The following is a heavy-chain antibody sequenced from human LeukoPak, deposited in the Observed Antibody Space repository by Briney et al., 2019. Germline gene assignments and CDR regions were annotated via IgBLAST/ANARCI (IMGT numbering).Heavy chain of an antibody. D-gene: IGHD2-2*01. CDR2: INPSGRNT. Sequence: ASVKVSCKASGYTFTNYYMHWGRQAPGQGLEWMGIINPSGRNTSDAQKFQGRVTMTRDTSTSTGYMELSSLRSEDTAVYYCARSGSSTSCPRDYWGQGTLVTVAS. CDR1: GYTFTNYY. J-gene: IGHJ4*02. V-gene: IGHV1-46*01. CDR3: ARSGSSTSCPRDY.